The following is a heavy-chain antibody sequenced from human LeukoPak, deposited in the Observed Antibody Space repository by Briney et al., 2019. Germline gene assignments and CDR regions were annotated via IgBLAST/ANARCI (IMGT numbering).Heavy chain of an antibody. D-gene: IGHD3-3*01. CDR3: ARVAYYDFWSGYYPRYYYYGMDV. CDR2: INSDGSST. Sequence: GGSLRLSCAASGFTFSSYWMHWVRQAPGKGLVWVSRINSDGSSTSYADSVKGRFTISRDNAKNTLYLQMNSLRAEDTAVYYCARVAYYDFWSGYYPRYYYYGMDVWGQGTTVTVSS. V-gene: IGHV3-74*01. J-gene: IGHJ6*02. CDR1: GFTFSSYW.